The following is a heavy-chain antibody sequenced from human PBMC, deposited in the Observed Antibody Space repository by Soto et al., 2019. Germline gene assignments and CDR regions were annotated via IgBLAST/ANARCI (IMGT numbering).Heavy chain of an antibody. D-gene: IGHD6-19*01. CDR3: ARHQQWLVQPCFDY. V-gene: IGHV1-18*01. J-gene: IGHJ4*02. CDR1: GYTFTSYG. CDR2: ISAYNGNT. Sequence: ASVKVSCKASGYTFTSYGISWVRQAPGQGLEWMGWISAYNGNTKYAQKLQGRVTMTTDTSTSTAYMGLRSLRSDDTAVYYCARHQQWLVQPCFDYWGQGTLVTVSS.